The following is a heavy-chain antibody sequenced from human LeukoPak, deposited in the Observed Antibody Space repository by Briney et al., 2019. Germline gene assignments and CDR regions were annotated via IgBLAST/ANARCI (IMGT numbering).Heavy chain of an antibody. V-gene: IGHV4-34*01. D-gene: IGHD5-18*01. Sequence: SETLSLTCAVYGGSFSGYYWSWIRQPPGKGLEWIGEINHSGSTNYNPSLKSRVTISVDTSKNQFSLKLSSVTAADTAVYYCARVGEIQLWLGRYVDLWGRGTLVTVSS. J-gene: IGHJ2*01. CDR2: INHSGST. CDR1: GGSFSGYY. CDR3: ARVGEIQLWLGRYVDL.